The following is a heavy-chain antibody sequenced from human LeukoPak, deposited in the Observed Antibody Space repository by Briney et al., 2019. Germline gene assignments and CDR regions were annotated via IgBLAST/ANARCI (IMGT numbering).Heavy chain of an antibody. J-gene: IGHJ4*02. CDR3: ARGIGERFRLQHVIDY. CDR1: GYTFTSYY. D-gene: IGHD4-11*01. V-gene: IGHV1-46*01. CDR2: INPSGGST. Sequence: GASVKVSCKASGYTFTSYYMHWVRQAPGQGLEWRGIINPSGGSTSYAQKFQGRVTMTRDMSTRIVYMELSSLRSEDTAVYYWARGIGERFRLQHVIDYWGQGTLVTVSS.